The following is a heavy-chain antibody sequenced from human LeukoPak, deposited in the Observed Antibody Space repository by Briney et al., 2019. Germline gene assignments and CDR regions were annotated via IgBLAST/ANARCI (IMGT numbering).Heavy chain of an antibody. D-gene: IGHD1/OR15-1a*01. CDR2: INPTGGAT. V-gene: IGHV1-2*02. CDR3: AREFRTTTWSFDAFDL. Sequence: ASVKVSCKAPGYTFTDYYMHWVRQAPGQGLDWVGWINPTGGATNYAQKFQGRVTMTRDTSNNTSYMELSRLRSDDTAVYYCAREFRTTTWSFDAFDLWGQGTMVTVSS. J-gene: IGHJ3*01. CDR1: GYTFTDYY.